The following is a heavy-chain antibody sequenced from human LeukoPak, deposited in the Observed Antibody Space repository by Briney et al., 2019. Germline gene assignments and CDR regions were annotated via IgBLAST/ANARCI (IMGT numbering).Heavy chain of an antibody. J-gene: IGHJ4*02. CDR2: MNPNSGNT. Sequence: GASVKASCEASGYTFTSYDINWVRQATGQGLEWMGWMNPNSGNTGYAQKFQGRVTMTRNTSISTAYMELSSLRSEDTAVYYCARDWGSHDFDYWGQGTLVTVSS. V-gene: IGHV1-8*01. CDR3: ARDWGSHDFDY. CDR1: GYTFTSYD. D-gene: IGHD7-27*01.